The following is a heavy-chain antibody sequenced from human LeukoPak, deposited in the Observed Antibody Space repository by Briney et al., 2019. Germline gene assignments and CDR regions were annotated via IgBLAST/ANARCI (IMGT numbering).Heavy chain of an antibody. V-gene: IGHV6-1*01. CDR2: TYYRSKWYN. Sequence: SQTLSLTCAISGDSVSSNSAAWNWIRQSPSRGLEWLGRTYYRSKWYNDYAVSVKSRITINPDTSKNQFSLQLNSVTPEDTAVYYCARSRVGDIVVVPAAIRGRGGWFDPWGQGTLVTVSS. D-gene: IGHD2-2*02. CDR3: ARSRVGDIVVVPAAIRGRGGWFDP. J-gene: IGHJ5*02. CDR1: GDSVSSNSAA.